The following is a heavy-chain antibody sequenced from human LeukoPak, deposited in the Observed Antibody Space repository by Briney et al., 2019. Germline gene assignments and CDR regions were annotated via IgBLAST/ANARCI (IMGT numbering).Heavy chain of an antibody. Sequence: GGSLRLSCTASGFTFGDYAVSWIRQAPGKGLEWVASISRNSTYIHYADSVKGRFTISRDNARNSLFLQMNSLRAEDTAIYYCARDEGYYFDSWGQGTQVTVSS. J-gene: IGHJ4*02. CDR3: ARDEGYYFDS. CDR1: GFTFGDYA. CDR2: ISRNSTYI. V-gene: IGHV3-21*01.